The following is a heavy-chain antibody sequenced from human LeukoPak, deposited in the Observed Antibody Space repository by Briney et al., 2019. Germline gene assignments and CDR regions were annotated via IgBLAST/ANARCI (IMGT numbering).Heavy chain of an antibody. V-gene: IGHV4-34*01. J-gene: IGHJ6*04. CDR1: GGSFSGYY. D-gene: IGHD3-10*01. Sequence: SGTLSLTCAVYGGSFSGYYWSWIRQPPGKGLEWLGEINHSGSTNYNPSLKSRVTISVDTSKNQFSLKLSSVTAADTAVYYCARIQWFGESYYYYGMDVWGKGTTVTVSS. CDR3: ARIQWFGESYYYYGMDV. CDR2: INHSGST.